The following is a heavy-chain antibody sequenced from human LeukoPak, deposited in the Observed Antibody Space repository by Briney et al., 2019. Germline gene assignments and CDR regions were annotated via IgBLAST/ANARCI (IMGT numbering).Heavy chain of an antibody. Sequence: PSETLSLTCTVSGGSISSYYWSWIRQPPGKGLEWIGYIYYSGSTNYNPSLKSRVTISVDTSKNQSSLKLSSVTAADTAVYYCARDLPHSYDFWSGYYRGGLDPWGQGTLVTVSS. CDR1: GGSISSYY. CDR3: ARDLPHSYDFWSGYYRGGLDP. CDR2: IYYSGST. D-gene: IGHD3-3*01. J-gene: IGHJ5*02. V-gene: IGHV4-59*01.